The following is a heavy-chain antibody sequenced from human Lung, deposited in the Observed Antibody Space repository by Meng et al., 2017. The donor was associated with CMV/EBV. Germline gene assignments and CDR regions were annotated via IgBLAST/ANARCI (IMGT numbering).Heavy chain of an antibody. V-gene: IGHV4-39*01. Sequence: SXTLSLXCTVSGGSISSSSYYWGWIRQPPGKGLEWIGSIYYSGSTYYNPSLKSRVTIPVDASKNQFSLKLSSVTAADTAVYYCARYGGVVVVPAAIPPDYXGQGXLVTVSS. CDR3: ARYGGVVVVPAAIPPDY. D-gene: IGHD2-2*02. CDR1: GGSISSSSYY. J-gene: IGHJ4*02. CDR2: IYYSGST.